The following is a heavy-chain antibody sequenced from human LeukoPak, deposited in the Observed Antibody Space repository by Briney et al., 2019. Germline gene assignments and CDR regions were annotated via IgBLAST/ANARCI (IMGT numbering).Heavy chain of an antibody. CDR3: ASYLLYGGSRDAFDI. CDR2: INPSGGST. Sequence: ASVKVSCKASGYTFTSYGISWVRQAPGQGLEWMGIINPSGGSTSYAQKFQGRVTISIDTSKNQFSLKLSSVTAADTAVYYCASYLLYGGSRDAFDIWGQGTMVTVSS. D-gene: IGHD4-23*01. CDR1: GYTFTSYG. V-gene: IGHV1-46*01. J-gene: IGHJ3*02.